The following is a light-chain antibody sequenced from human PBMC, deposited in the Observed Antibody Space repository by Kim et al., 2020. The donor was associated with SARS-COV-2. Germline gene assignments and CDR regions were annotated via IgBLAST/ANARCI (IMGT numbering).Light chain of an antibody. CDR1: SSDVGAYDF. J-gene: IGLJ1*01. Sequence: QSVLTQPASVSESLGQSITISCTGTSSDVGAYDFVSWYQQLPGKAPKLMVYDVNSRPSGVSDRFSGSKSGNTASLTISGLQAEDEADYYCSSYSSDSTQVFGPGTKVTVL. CDR3: SSYSSDSTQV. V-gene: IGLV2-14*03. CDR2: DVN.